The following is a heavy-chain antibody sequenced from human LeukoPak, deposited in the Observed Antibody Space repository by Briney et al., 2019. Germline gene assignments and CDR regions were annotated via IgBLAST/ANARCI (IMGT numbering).Heavy chain of an antibody. V-gene: IGHV3-7*01. CDR3: ARDLGYGALDP. CDR1: GFTFSSYW. Sequence: PGGSLRLSCAASGFTFSSYWMNWVRQAPGKGLEWVALINPDGSQTNYVDSVKGRFTISRDNAENSLYLQMNSLRAEGTAVYYCARDLGYGALDPWGQGTLVTVSS. J-gene: IGHJ5*02. CDR2: INPDGSQT. D-gene: IGHD4-17*01.